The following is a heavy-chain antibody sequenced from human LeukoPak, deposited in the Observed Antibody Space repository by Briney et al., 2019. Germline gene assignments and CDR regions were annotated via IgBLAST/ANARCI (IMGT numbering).Heavy chain of an antibody. Sequence: PGGSLRLSCAASGFTFSTYGMHWVRQAPGKGLEWVAVIWAGGSHQYYADSVKGRFTITRDNSKSTLYLQMNSLRAEDTAVYYCAREPSSSGWFDPWGQGTLVTVSS. CDR3: AREPSSSGWFDP. CDR2: IWAGGSHQ. CDR1: GFTFSTYG. J-gene: IGHJ5*02. D-gene: IGHD3-10*01. V-gene: IGHV3-33*01.